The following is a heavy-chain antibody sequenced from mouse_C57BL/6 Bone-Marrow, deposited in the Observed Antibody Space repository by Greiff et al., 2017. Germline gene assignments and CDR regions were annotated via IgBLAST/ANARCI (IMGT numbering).Heavy chain of an antibody. V-gene: IGHV1-81*01. CDR1: GYTFTSYG. D-gene: IGHD2-3*01. Sequence: VKLVESGAELARPGASVKLSCKASGYTFTSYGISWVKQRTGQGLEWIGEIYPRSGNTYYNEKFKGKATLTADKSSSTAYMELRSLTSEDSAVYSCARYNDGCEGAPFDYWGQGTTLTVSS. CDR3: ARYNDGCEGAPFDY. CDR2: IYPRSGNT. J-gene: IGHJ2*01.